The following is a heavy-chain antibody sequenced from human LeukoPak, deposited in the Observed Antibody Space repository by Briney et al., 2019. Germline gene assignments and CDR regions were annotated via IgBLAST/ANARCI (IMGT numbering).Heavy chain of an antibody. Sequence: SETLSLTCAVYGASYNAYYWSWIRQPPGKGLEWIGDIDHRGTATYNPSLKSRLAVSADASKNQFSLKLNSVTDADTAVYYCAVGITILGVAASFDSWGQGNLVIVSS. CDR3: AVGITILGVAASFDS. V-gene: IGHV4-34*01. CDR1: GASYNAYY. D-gene: IGHD3-3*01. J-gene: IGHJ4*02. CDR2: IDHRGTA.